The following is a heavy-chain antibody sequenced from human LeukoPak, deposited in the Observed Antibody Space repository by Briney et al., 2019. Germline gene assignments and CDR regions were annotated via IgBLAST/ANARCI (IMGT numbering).Heavy chain of an antibody. J-gene: IGHJ4*02. CDR3: ARDGGATMVRGVTTYDS. CDR1: GFTFSSYA. Sequence: GGSLRLSCAASGFTFSSYAMSWVRQAPGKGLEWVAFIRYDGSNKYYADSVKGRFTISRDNSKNTLYLQMNSLRAEDTAVYYCARDGGATMVRGVTTYDSWGQGTLVTVSS. D-gene: IGHD3-10*01. V-gene: IGHV3-30*02. CDR2: IRYDGSNK.